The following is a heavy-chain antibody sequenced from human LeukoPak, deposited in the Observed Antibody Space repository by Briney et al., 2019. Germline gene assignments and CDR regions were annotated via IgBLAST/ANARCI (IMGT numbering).Heavy chain of an antibody. D-gene: IGHD3-3*01. CDR1: GFTFSSYG. Sequence: GGSLRLSCAASGFTFSSYGMHWVRQAPGKGLEWVAVISYDGSNKYYADSVKGRFTISRDNSKNTLYLQMNSLRAEDTAVYYCAREGPYDFWSGYFYYYGMDVWGQGTTVTVSS. CDR2: ISYDGSNK. CDR3: AREGPYDFWSGYFYYYGMDV. J-gene: IGHJ6*02. V-gene: IGHV3-30*03.